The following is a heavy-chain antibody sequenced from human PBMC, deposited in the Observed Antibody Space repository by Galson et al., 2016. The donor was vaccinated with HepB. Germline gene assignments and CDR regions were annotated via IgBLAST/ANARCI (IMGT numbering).Heavy chain of an antibody. CDR2: IYPGYSDT. V-gene: IGHV5-51*01. CDR3: TRPRGISNGIGPNGTITDY. CDR1: GYSFTSYW. Sequence: QSGAEVKKPGESLKISCKGSGYSFTSYWIGWVRQMPGKGLEWVGIIYPGYSDTRYSPSFQGQVTISADKSISTAYLQWSSLTASDTAMYYCTRPRGISNGIGPNGTITDYWGQGTRVTVSS. D-gene: IGHD1-26*01. J-gene: IGHJ4*02.